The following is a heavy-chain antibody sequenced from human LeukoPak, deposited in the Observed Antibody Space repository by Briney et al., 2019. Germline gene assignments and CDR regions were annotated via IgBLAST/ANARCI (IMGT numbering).Heavy chain of an antibody. CDR1: GGSISSSSYY. CDR3: AGEGNYALEH. J-gene: IGHJ1*01. Sequence: SKTLSPTCTVSGGSISSSSYYWGWIRQPPGKGLEWIGSIYYSGSTYYNPSLKSRVTISVDTSKNQFSLKLSSVTAADTAVYYCAGEGNYALEHWGQGTLVTVSS. CDR2: IYYSGST. V-gene: IGHV4-39*01. D-gene: IGHD1-7*01.